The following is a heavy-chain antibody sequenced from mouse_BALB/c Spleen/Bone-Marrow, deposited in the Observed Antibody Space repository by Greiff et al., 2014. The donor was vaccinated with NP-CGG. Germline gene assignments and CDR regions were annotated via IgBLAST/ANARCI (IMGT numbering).Heavy chain of an antibody. J-gene: IGHJ3*01. Sequence: VQLQQPGAELVKPGASVKLSCTASGFNIKDTYMHWVKQRPEKGLEWIGRIDPANGNTKYDPKFQGKATITADTSSNTAYLQLSSLTSEDTAVYYCASYYYGSNSFAYWGQGTLVTVSA. V-gene: IGHV14-3*02. D-gene: IGHD1-1*01. CDR3: ASYYYGSNSFAY. CDR1: GFNIKDTY. CDR2: IDPANGNT.